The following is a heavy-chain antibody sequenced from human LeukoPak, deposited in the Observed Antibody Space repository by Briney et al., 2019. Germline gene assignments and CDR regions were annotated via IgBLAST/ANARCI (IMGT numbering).Heavy chain of an antibody. CDR3: ARAAVAIFGVARYYFDY. D-gene: IGHD3-3*01. CDR1: GYTFTSYG. Sequence: ASVTVSCKASGYTFTSYGISWVRQAPGQGLEWMGWISAYNGNTNYAQKLQGRVTMTTDTSTSTAYMELRSLRSDDTAVYYCARAAVAIFGVARYYFDYWGQGTLVTVSS. V-gene: IGHV1-18*01. CDR2: ISAYNGNT. J-gene: IGHJ4*02.